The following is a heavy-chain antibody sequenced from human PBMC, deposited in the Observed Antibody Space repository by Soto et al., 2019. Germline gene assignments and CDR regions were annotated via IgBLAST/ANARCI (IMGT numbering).Heavy chain of an antibody. J-gene: IGHJ2*01. CDR3: ARLANWYFDL. CDR1: GGSISRFY. Sequence: QVQLQESGPGLVQPAETLSLTCTVSGGSISRFYWSWIRQPPGKGLEWIGYVYYSGSTNYNPSLNSRVTISVDTSKNQFSLMLSSVTAADTAIYYCARLANWYFDLWGRGTLVTVSS. CDR2: VYYSGST. V-gene: IGHV4-59*08.